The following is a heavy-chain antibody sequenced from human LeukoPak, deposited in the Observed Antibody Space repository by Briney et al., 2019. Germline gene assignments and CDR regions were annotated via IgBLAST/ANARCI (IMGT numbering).Heavy chain of an antibody. CDR2: LKEDGSEK. D-gene: IGHD3-10*01. Sequence: GGSLRLSCAASGFTFSDYYMSWIRQAPGKGLERVANLKEDGSEKYYVDSVKGRFTISRDNVKNSLYLQMNSLRAEDTAVYYCARSGGGLWFDPWGQGTLVTVSS. CDR1: GFTFSDYY. CDR3: ARSGGGLWFDP. V-gene: IGHV3-7*01. J-gene: IGHJ5*02.